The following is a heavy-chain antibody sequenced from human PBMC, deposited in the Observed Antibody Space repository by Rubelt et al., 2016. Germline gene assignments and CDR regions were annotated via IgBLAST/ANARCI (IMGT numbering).Heavy chain of an antibody. V-gene: IGHV4-4*02. Sequence: QVQLQESGPGLVKPSGTLSLTCAVSGGSISSSNWWSWVRQPPGKGLEWIGEIYHSGSTNYNPSVKGRGTISVENAKNQFSLSLSSVTAADTAVYYCARGVDYVVYGGQGTLVTVSS. J-gene: IGHJ4*02. CDR1: GGSISSSNW. CDR3: ARGVDYVVY. CDR2: IYHSGST. D-gene: IGHD3-10*01.